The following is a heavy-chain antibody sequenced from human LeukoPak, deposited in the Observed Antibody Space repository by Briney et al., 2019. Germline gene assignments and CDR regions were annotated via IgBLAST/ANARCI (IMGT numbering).Heavy chain of an antibody. CDR3: ARLPQGSFYYYYMDV. D-gene: IGHD6-6*01. Sequence: SETLSLTCTVSGGSISSSSYYWGWIRQPPGKGLEWIGSIYYSGSTYYNPSLKSRVTISVDTSKNQFSLKLSSVTAADTAVYYCARLPQGSFYYYYMDVWGKGTTVTDSS. J-gene: IGHJ6*03. CDR2: IYYSGST. V-gene: IGHV4-39*01. CDR1: GGSISSSSYY.